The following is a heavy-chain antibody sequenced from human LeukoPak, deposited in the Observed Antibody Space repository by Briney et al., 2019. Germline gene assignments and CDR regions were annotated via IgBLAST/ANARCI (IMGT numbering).Heavy chain of an antibody. J-gene: IGHJ4*02. CDR3: ARGVDSHYYGSGSSADYFDY. V-gene: IGHV4-34*01. Sequence: PSETLSLTCAVYGGSFSGYYWSWIRQPPGKGLEWIGEINHSGSTNYNPSLKSRVTISVDTSNNQFSLKLSSVTAADTAVYYCARGVDSHYYGSGSSADYFDYWGQGTLVTVSS. CDR1: GGSFSGYY. CDR2: INHSGST. D-gene: IGHD3-10*01.